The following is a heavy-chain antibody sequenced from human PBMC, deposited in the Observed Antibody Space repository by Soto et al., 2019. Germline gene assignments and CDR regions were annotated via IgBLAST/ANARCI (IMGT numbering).Heavy chain of an antibody. V-gene: IGHV3-33*01. J-gene: IGHJ4*02. CDR3: ARDHRYYYDSSGYYGDFDY. CDR1: GFTFSSYG. CDR2: IWYDGTNK. Sequence: QVQLVESGGGVVQPGRSLRLSCAASGFTFSSYGMHWVRQAPGKGLEWVAVIWYDGTNKFYADSVKGRFTISRDNSKNTLYLQMNSLRAEDTAVYYCARDHRYYYDSSGYYGDFDYWGQGTLVTVSS. D-gene: IGHD3-22*01.